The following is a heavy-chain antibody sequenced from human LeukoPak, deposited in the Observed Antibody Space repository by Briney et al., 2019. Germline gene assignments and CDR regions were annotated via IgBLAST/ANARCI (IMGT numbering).Heavy chain of an antibody. CDR1: GSSISSGGYY. V-gene: IGHV4-31*03. CDR2: IYYSGST. CDR3: ARSYYYGSGSYYWFDP. D-gene: IGHD3-10*01. Sequence: PSQTLSLTCTVSGSSISSGGYYWSWIRQHPGKGLEWIGYIYYSGSTYYNPSLKSRVTISVDTSKNQFSLKLSSVTAADTAVYYCARSYYYGSGSYYWFDPWGQGTLVTVSS. J-gene: IGHJ5*02.